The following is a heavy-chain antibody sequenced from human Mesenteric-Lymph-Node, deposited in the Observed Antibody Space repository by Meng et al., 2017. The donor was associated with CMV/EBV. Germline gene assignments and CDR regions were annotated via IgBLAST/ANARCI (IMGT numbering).Heavy chain of an antibody. V-gene: IGHV3-23*03. D-gene: IGHD3-22*01. J-gene: IGHJ4*02. Sequence: GGSLRLSCAASGFTFSSYAMSWVRQAPGKGLEWVSVIYSGGSSTYYADSVKGRFTISRDNSKNTLYLQMNSLRAEDTAVYYCAKLPYYDNSGYSLDYWGQGTLVTVSS. CDR3: AKLPYYDNSGYSLDY. CDR2: IYSGGSST. CDR1: GFTFSSYA.